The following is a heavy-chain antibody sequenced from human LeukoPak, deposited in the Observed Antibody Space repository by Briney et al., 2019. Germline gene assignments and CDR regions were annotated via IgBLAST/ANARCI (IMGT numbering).Heavy chain of an antibody. D-gene: IGHD3-22*01. V-gene: IGHV4-59*08. CDR2: IHNSGRT. Sequence: SETLSLTCTLSGGSISSYYWSWIRQPPRKGLEWLAYIHNSGRTNYNPSLKSRLTISLDTSKNQFSLNVRSVTAADTAVYYCARHCPYDSGGCQDDFDIWGQGTMVTVSS. CDR1: GGSISSYY. CDR3: ARHCPYDSGGCQDDFDI. J-gene: IGHJ3*02.